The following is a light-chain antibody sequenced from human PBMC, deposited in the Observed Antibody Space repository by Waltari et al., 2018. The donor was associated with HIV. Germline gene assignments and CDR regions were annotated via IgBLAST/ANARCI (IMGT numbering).Light chain of an antibody. CDR2: QAS. Sequence: SYELTQPPSVSVSPGQTASIPCSGDKLGDKYACWYQQKPGQSPVLVIYQASKRPSGIPERFSGSNSGNTATLTISGTQAMDEADYYCQAWDSSTGLYVFGTGTKVTVL. J-gene: IGLJ1*01. CDR3: QAWDSSTGLYV. V-gene: IGLV3-1*01. CDR1: KLGDKY.